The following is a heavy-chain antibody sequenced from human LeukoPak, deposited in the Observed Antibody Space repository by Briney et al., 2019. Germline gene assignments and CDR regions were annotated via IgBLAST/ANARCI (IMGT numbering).Heavy chain of an antibody. CDR1: GFSVSGDY. J-gene: IGHJ4*02. CDR3: ATRIF. CDR2: IHRDDRT. D-gene: IGHD3-3*02. Sequence: GGSLRLSCAASGFSVSGDYMSWVRQAPGKGLDWVSIIHRDDRTYYADSAKGRFTISRDISKNTLYLQMNALRAEDTAVYYCATRIFWGQGTLVTVSS. V-gene: IGHV3-53*01.